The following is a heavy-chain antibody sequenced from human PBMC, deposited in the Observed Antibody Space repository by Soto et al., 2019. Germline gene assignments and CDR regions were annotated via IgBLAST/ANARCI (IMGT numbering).Heavy chain of an antibody. V-gene: IGHV1-58*02. CDR2: IVVVSGST. CDR1: GFDFGSFG. J-gene: IGHJ6*02. Sequence: SVKVSCKASGFDFGSFGIQFLRQTRGRGLEWIGWIVVVSGSTNYARQLQGRVAISRDMSSSTAYLDLYDLKSDDTAVYFCSADHPHMAMGWPVWGQGTTVTVSS. CDR3: SADHPHMAMGWPV. D-gene: IGHD1-26*01.